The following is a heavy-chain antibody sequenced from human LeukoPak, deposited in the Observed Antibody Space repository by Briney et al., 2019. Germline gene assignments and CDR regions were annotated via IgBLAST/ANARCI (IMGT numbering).Heavy chain of an antibody. D-gene: IGHD3-22*01. V-gene: IGHV1-3*01. CDR1: GYTFTTYA. CDR2: INAGNGNT. J-gene: IGHJ4*02. Sequence: ASVKVSCKASGYTFTTYAMHWVRQAPGQRLEWMGWINAGNGNTKYSQKFQGRVTFTRDTSASTAYVELSSLRSADTAVYYCARDLGVVVIPTGEYYFDYWGQGTLVTVSS. CDR3: ARDLGVVVIPTGEYYFDY.